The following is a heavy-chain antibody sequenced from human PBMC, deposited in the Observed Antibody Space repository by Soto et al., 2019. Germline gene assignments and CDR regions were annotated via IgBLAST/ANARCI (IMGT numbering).Heavy chain of an antibody. CDR2: IYHSGST. D-gene: IGHD4-17*01. CDR1: GGSISSGGYS. Sequence: PSETLSLTCAVSGGSISSGGYSWSWIRQPPGKGLEWIGYIYHSGSTYYNPSLKSRVTISVDRFKNQYSLKLRSVTAADTAVYYCARDNYGSGWFDPWGQGTLVTVSS. CDR3: ARDNYGSGWFDP. V-gene: IGHV4-30-2*01. J-gene: IGHJ5*02.